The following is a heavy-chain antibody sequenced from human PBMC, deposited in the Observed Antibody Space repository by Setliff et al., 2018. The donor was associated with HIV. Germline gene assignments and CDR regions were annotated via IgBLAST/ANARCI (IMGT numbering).Heavy chain of an antibody. CDR2: NNLDSRAI. Sequence: PGGSLRLSCAASGFTFSSFAMNWVRQAPGKGLEWISYNNLDSRAIYYADSVRGRFTISRDNARDSLYLQMNSLRAEDTAVYYCVRDTTSGWMLTNWGQGTLVTVS. D-gene: IGHD2-2*01. V-gene: IGHV3-48*04. J-gene: IGHJ4*02. CDR3: VRDTTSGWMLTN. CDR1: GFTFSSFA.